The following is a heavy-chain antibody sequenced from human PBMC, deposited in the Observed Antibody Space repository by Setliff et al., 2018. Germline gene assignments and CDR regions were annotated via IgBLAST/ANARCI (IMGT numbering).Heavy chain of an antibody. V-gene: IGHV4-38-2*01. CDR2: IYHRGRK. CDR3: ATPGRDDLDSPFEPFDI. CDR1: GASINSGHY. Sequence: SETLSLTCAVSGASINSGHYWGWIRQSPGKGLEWIATIYHRGRKYYNPSLQSRVSVSLDTSKNHFSLRLTSMTAADTAVYYCATPGRDDLDSPFEPFDIWGQGTMVTVSS. D-gene: IGHD3-3*01. J-gene: IGHJ3*02.